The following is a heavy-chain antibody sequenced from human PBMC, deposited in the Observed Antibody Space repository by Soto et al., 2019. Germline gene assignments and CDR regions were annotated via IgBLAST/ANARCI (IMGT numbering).Heavy chain of an antibody. D-gene: IGHD3-22*01. CDR2: ISAYNGNT. J-gene: IGHJ4*02. Sequence: ASVKVSCKASGYTFTSYGISWVRQAPGQGLERMGWISAYNGNTNYAQKLQGRVTMTTDTSTSTAYMELRSLRSDDTAVYYCARSGYYESSGYFGDYWGQGTLVTGSS. V-gene: IGHV1-18*01. CDR1: GYTFTSYG. CDR3: ARSGYYESSGYFGDY.